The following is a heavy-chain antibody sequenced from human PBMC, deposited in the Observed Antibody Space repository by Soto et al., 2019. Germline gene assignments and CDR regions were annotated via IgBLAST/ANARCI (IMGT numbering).Heavy chain of an antibody. V-gene: IGHV1-69*13. J-gene: IGHJ3*02. CDR3: AREGSSWSDDAFDI. D-gene: IGHD6-13*01. Sequence: SVKVSCKASGGTFSSYAISWVRQAPGQGLEWMGGIIPIFGTANYAQKFQGRVTITADESTSTAYMELSSLRSEDTAVYYCAREGSSWSDDAFDIWGQGTMVTVS. CDR2: IIPIFGTA. CDR1: GGTFSSYA.